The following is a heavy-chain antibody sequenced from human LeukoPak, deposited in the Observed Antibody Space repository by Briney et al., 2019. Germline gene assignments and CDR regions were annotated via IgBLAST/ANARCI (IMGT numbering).Heavy chain of an antibody. CDR1: GSSFTNYW. J-gene: IGHJ3*02. CDR3: ARHIGGSYYKPFDI. D-gene: IGHD1-26*01. Sequence: GESLKISCQGSGSSFTNYWIAWVRQMPGKGLEWMGIIYPGDSDTRYSPSFQGQVTISADKFISTAYLQWSSLKASDTAIYYCARHIGGSYYKPFDIWGQGTMVTVSS. V-gene: IGHV5-51*01. CDR2: IYPGDSDT.